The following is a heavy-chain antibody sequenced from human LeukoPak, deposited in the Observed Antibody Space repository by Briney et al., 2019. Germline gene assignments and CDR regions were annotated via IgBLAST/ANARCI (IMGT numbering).Heavy chain of an antibody. Sequence: GASVTVSCKASGGTFSSYAISWVRQAPGQGLEWMGGIIPIFGTANYAQKFQGRVTITADESTSTAYMELSSLRSEDTAVYYCARGSDCSSTSCPEAYGMDVWGQGTTVTVSS. D-gene: IGHD2-2*01. J-gene: IGHJ6*02. CDR1: GGTFSSYA. V-gene: IGHV1-69*01. CDR3: ARGSDCSSTSCPEAYGMDV. CDR2: IIPIFGTA.